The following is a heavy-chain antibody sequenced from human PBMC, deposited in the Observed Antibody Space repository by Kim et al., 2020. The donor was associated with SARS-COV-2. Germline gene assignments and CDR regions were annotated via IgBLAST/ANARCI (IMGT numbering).Heavy chain of an antibody. J-gene: IGHJ4*02. D-gene: IGHD6-19*01. Sequence: SLKSRVTISVDTSKNQFSLKLSSVTAADTAVYYCARNTKQWLVRGDYFDYWGQGTLVTVSS. CDR3: ARNTKQWLVRGDYFDY. V-gene: IGHV4-39*07.